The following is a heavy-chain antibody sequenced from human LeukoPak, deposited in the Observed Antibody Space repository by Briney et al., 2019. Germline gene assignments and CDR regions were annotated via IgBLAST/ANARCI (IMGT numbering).Heavy chain of an antibody. J-gene: IGHJ4*02. D-gene: IGHD3-22*01. V-gene: IGHV4-39*01. CDR2: ISYSGST. CDR1: GGSITISSYY. CDR3: ARPDNSAYYAYFDY. Sequence: SETLSLTCTVSGGSITISSYYWGWIRQPPGKGLEWIGTISYSGSTYYNPSLKSRVTISVDTSKNQFSLKLSSVTAADTAVYYCARPDNSAYYAYFDYWGQGTLVTVSS.